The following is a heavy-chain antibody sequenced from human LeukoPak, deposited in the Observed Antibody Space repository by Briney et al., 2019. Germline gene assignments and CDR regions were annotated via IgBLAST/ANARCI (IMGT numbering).Heavy chain of an antibody. CDR1: GFTFNSYG. D-gene: IGHD5-12*01. J-gene: IGHJ4*02. Sequence: GGSLRLSCAASGFTFNSYGMSWVRQAPGKGLEWVSAISGSGGSTYYADSVKGRFTISRDNSKNTLYLQMNSLRAEDTAVYYCAKDSQVATIFYPFDYWGQGTLVTVSS. CDR3: AKDSQVATIFYPFDY. CDR2: ISGSGGST. V-gene: IGHV3-23*01.